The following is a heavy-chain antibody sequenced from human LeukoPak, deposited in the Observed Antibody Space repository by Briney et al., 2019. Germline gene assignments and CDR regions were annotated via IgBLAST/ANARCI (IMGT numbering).Heavy chain of an antibody. J-gene: IGHJ3*01. CDR2: INGGGDDT. CDR3: ARCTASCYANAFDV. V-gene: IGHV3-23*01. CDR1: GFAFKNNA. Sequence: GGSLRLSCAASGFAFKNNAMTWVRQAPGKGLEWVSAINGGGDDTEYADSVKGRFTISRANSKNTLYLQMNSLRPEDTAVYYCARCTASCYANAFDVWGQGTLLTVSS. D-gene: IGHD2-2*01.